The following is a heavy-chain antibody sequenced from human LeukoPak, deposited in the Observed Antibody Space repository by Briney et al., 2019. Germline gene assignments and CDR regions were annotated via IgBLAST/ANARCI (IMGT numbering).Heavy chain of an antibody. CDR2: INPNSGGT. CDR1: GYTFTSYS. Sequence: ASVKVSCKASGYTFTSYSMNWVRQAPGQGLEWMGWINPNSGGTNYAQKFQGRVTMTRDTSISTAYMELSRLRSDDTAVYYCARELRITMIVVVSHAFDIWGQGTMVTVSS. J-gene: IGHJ3*02. V-gene: IGHV1-2*02. D-gene: IGHD3-22*01. CDR3: ARELRITMIVVVSHAFDI.